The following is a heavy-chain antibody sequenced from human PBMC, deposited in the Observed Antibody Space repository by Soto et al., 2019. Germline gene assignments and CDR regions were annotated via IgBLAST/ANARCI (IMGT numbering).Heavy chain of an antibody. CDR1: GYTFIDYG. J-gene: IGHJ5*02. CDR3: ARGPQSTGWRGKWFDP. CDR2: IVTYNGNT. Sequence: QVQLVQSGTEVRKPGASVKVSCKASGYTFIDYGFSWVRQAPGQGLEWMGWIVTYNGNTQSAQKIKGRLTMTTDTSTRTADLELTNLRSDDTAVYYCARGPQSTGWRGKWFDPWGQGTLVTVSS. V-gene: IGHV1-18*01. D-gene: IGHD6-19*01.